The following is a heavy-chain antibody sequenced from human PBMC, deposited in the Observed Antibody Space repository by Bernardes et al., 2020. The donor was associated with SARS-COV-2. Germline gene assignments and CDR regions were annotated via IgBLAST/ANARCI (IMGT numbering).Heavy chain of an antibody. Sequence: GGSLRLSCAASGFSFSSYAMSWVRQAPGKGLEWVSVISGRGDSTYYADSVKGRFSISRDNSKNTLYLQMNSLRAEDTAVYYCAKVGTAMVIVPLYYYGMDVWGQGTTVTVSS. D-gene: IGHD5-18*01. V-gene: IGHV3-23*01. J-gene: IGHJ6*02. CDR1: GFSFSSYA. CDR3: AKVGTAMVIVPLYYYGMDV. CDR2: ISGRGDST.